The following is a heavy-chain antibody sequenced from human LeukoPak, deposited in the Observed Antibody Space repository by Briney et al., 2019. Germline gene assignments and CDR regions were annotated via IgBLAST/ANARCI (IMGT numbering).Heavy chain of an antibody. Sequence: SETLSLTCTVSGGSISSSSYYWVWIRQPPGKGLEWIGSIYHSGSTYYNPSLKSRVTISIDTSMNQFSLKVTSVIAADTAMYYCARHRSGWLQSSFDYWGQGTLVTVSS. V-gene: IGHV4-39*07. CDR2: IYHSGST. CDR3: ARHRSGWLQSSFDY. CDR1: GGSISSSSYY. D-gene: IGHD5-24*01. J-gene: IGHJ4*02.